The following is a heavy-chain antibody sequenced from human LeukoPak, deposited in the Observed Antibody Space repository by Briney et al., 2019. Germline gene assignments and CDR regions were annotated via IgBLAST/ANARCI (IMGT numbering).Heavy chain of an antibody. CDR2: IIPIFGTA. CDR1: GGTFSSYA. CDR3: ASLYCSSTSCYTRRYYYYYMDV. V-gene: IGHV1-69*05. J-gene: IGHJ6*03. D-gene: IGHD2-2*02. Sequence: SVKVSCKASGGTFSSYAISWVRQAPGQGLEWMGGIIPIFGTANYAQKFQGRVTITTDESTSTAYMELSSLRSEDTAVYYCASLYCSSTSCYTRRYYYYYMDVWGKGTTVTVSS.